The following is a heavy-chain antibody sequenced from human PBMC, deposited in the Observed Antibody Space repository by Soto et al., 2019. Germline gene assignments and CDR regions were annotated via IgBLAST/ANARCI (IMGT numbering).Heavy chain of an antibody. CDR3: TTGLRDLDVEKSDAFDI. Sequence: GGSLRLSCAASGFTFSNAWMSWVRQAPGKGLEWVGRIKSKTDGGTTDYAAPVKGRFTISRDDSKNTLYLQMNSLKTEDTAVYYCTTGLRDLDVEKSDAFDIWGQGTMVTVSS. D-gene: IGHD3-9*01. CDR1: GFTFSNAW. V-gene: IGHV3-15*01. CDR2: IKSKTDGGTT. J-gene: IGHJ3*02.